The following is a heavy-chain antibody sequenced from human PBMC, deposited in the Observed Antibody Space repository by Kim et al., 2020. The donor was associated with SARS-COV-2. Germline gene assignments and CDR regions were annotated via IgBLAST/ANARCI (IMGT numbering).Heavy chain of an antibody. D-gene: IGHD2-2*01. V-gene: IGHV3-30*07. J-gene: IGHJ4*02. Sequence: KGRFTISRDNSKNTLYLQRNSLGAEDTTVYYCARNSYCSGTSCNDYFDYWGQGTLVTVSS. CDR3: ARNSYCSGTSCNDYFDY.